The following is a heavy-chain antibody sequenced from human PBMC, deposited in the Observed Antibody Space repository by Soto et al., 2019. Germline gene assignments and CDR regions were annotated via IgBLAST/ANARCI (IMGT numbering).Heavy chain of an antibody. J-gene: IGHJ4*02. Sequence: EVQLVESGGGLVQPGGSLRLSCAASGFTVGTNYMSWVRQAPGKGLEWVAVIYAGGTTYHADSVKGRFTISRDNSKNTLYLQMNSLRAEDMAVYYCARDVCSGGSCYLDYWGQGALVTVSS. CDR2: IYAGGTT. CDR1: GFTVGTNY. V-gene: IGHV3-66*01. CDR3: ARDVCSGGSCYLDY. D-gene: IGHD2-15*01.